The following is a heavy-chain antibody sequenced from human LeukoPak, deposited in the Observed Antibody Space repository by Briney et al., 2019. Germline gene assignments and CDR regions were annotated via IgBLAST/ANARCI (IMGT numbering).Heavy chain of an antibody. Sequence: GGSLRLSCAASGFTFSSYSMNWVRQAPGKGLEWVSSISSSSSYIYYADSVKGRFTISRDNAKNTLYLQMNSLRAEDTAVYYCARGVYYYDSSGYSNGNDYWGQGTLVTVSS. D-gene: IGHD3-22*01. CDR1: GFTFSSYS. CDR3: ARGVYYYDSSGYSNGNDY. CDR2: ISSSSSYI. V-gene: IGHV3-21*01. J-gene: IGHJ4*02.